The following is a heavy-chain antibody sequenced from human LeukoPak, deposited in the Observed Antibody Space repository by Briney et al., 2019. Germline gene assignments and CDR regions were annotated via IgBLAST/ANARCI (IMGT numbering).Heavy chain of an antibody. CDR2: IYHSGST. CDR3: ASHIIGVHPFDP. CDR1: GYSISSGYY. J-gene: IGHJ5*02. V-gene: IGHV4-38-2*02. Sequence: PSETLSLTCTVSGYSISSGYYWGWIRQPPGKGLEWIGSIYHSGSTYYNPSLKSRVTISVDTSKNQFSLKLSSVTAADTAVYYCASHIIGVHPFDPWGQGTLVTVSS. D-gene: IGHD2-21*01.